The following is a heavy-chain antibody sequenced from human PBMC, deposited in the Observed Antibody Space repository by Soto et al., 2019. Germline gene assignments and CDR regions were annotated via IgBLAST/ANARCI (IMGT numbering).Heavy chain of an antibody. CDR1: GFTFSVYA. V-gene: IGHV3-23*01. CDR3: AKYSELTYEAHLQQ. CDR2: ISCNGGRT. D-gene: IGHD1-7*01. J-gene: IGHJ1*01. Sequence: PGGSLRLSCAASGFTFSVYAMSWVRQAPGKGLEWVSAISCNGGRTFYADSLRGRFTISRENSKGALYLQMNNLRAEDTAIYYSAKYSELTYEAHLQQWGQGT.